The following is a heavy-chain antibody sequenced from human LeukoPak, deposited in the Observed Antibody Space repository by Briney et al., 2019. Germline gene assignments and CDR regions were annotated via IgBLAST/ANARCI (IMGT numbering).Heavy chain of an antibody. V-gene: IGHV4-59*01. J-gene: IGHJ6*03. CDR3: ARSPPPGQWLAKTYYYYYYMDV. CDR1: GGSISSYY. D-gene: IGHD6-19*01. Sequence: SETLSLTCTVSGGSISSYYWSWIRQPPGKGLEWIGYIYYSGNTNYNPSLKSRVTISVDTSKNQFSLKLSSVTAADTAVYYCARSPPPGQWLAKTYYYYYYMDVWGKGTTVTISS. CDR2: IYYSGNT.